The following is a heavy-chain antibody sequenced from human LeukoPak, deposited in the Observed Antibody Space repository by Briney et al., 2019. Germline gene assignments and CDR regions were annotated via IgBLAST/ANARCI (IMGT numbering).Heavy chain of an antibody. Sequence: PSETLSLTCAVYGGSFSGYYWSWIRQPPGKGLEWIGEINHSGSTNYNPSLKSRVTISVDTSKNQFSLKLSSVTAADTAVYYCARGVSDVVVPAAMRDFDYWGRGTLVTVSS. D-gene: IGHD2-2*01. J-gene: IGHJ4*02. CDR2: INHSGST. V-gene: IGHV4-34*01. CDR1: GGSFSGYY. CDR3: ARGVSDVVVPAAMRDFDY.